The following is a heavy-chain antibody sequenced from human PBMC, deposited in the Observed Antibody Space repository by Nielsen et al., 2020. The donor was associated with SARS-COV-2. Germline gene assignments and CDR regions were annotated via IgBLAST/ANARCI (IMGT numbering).Heavy chain of an antibody. Sequence: SVKVSCKASGGTFSSYAISWVRQAPGQGLEWMGGIIPIFGTANYAQKFQGRVTITADESTSTAYMELSSLRSEDTAVYYCARGGRVRFLEWSYYYYMDVWGKGTTVTVSS. CDR3: ARGGRVRFLEWSYYYYMDV. D-gene: IGHD3-3*01. CDR1: GGTFSSYA. J-gene: IGHJ6*03. CDR2: IIPIFGTA. V-gene: IGHV1-69*13.